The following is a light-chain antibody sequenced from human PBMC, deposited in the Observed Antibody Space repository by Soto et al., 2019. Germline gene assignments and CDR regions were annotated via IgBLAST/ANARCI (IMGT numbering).Light chain of an antibody. V-gene: IGKV3-15*01. CDR1: QSVGSR. CDR3: QQYSDWPMWT. J-gene: IGKJ1*01. CDR2: GAS. Sequence: EIEMTQSPATLSVSPGERATLSCGASQSVGSRLAWYQQKPGQAPRLLISGASTRATGIPARFSGSGSGTEFTLTISRLQSEDFAVYYCQQYSDWPMWTFGQGTRVEIK.